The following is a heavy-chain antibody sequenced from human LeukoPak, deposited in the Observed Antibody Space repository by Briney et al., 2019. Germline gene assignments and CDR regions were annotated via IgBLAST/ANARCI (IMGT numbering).Heavy chain of an antibody. CDR2: ISAYNGNT. CDR1: GYTFTSYG. Sequence: GASVKVSCKASGYTFTSYGISWVRQAPGQGLEWMGWISAYNGNTNYAQKLQGRVTMTTDTSTSTAYMELSSLRSEDTAVYYCARDRTPTRTTGARGALDYWGQGTLVTVSS. J-gene: IGHJ4*02. D-gene: IGHD1-1*01. CDR3: ARDRTPTRTTGARGALDY. V-gene: IGHV1-18*01.